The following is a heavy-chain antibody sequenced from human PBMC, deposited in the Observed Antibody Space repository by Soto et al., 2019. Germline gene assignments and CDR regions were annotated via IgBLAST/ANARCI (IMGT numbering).Heavy chain of an antibody. Sequence: DVQLLESGGGLVQPEGSLRLSCAASGFTFSSYAMGWVRQGPGKGLEWVAVVSIGGSTHYADSVRGRFIISRDNSKNTLSLQMNSLTTEDTAVYCCAKRRGAGGHFDYWGQGALVTVSS. J-gene: IGHJ4*02. CDR1: GFTFSSYA. D-gene: IGHD2-15*01. V-gene: IGHV3-23*01. CDR2: VSIGGST. CDR3: AKRRGAGGHFDY.